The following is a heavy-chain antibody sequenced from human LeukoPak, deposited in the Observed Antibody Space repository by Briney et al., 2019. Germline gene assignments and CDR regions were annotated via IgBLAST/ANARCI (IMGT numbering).Heavy chain of an antibody. Sequence: SQALSLTCTVSGGSISSGGYYWSWIRQHPGKGLEWIGYIYYSGSTYYNPSLKSRVTISVDTSKNQFSLKLSSVTAADTAVYYCASPSGTYVDTAMADAFDIWGQGTMVTVSS. J-gene: IGHJ3*02. CDR3: ASPSGTYVDTAMADAFDI. V-gene: IGHV4-31*03. CDR2: IYYSGST. D-gene: IGHD5-18*01. CDR1: GGSISSGGYY.